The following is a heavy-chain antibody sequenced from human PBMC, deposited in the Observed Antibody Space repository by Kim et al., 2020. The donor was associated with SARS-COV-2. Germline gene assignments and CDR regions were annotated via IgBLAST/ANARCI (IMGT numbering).Heavy chain of an antibody. D-gene: IGHD5-18*01. CDR3: AISGNSYGLLGY. V-gene: IGHV4-39*01. J-gene: IGHJ4*02. Sequence: YYNPSLKSRVTISVDTSKNQFSLKLSSVTAADTAVYYCAISGNSYGLLGYWGQGTLVTVSS.